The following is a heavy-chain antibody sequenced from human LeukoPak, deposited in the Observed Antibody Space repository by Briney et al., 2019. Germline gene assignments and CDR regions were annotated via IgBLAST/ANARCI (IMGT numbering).Heavy chain of an antibody. CDR3: ARNRGSYLVPY. V-gene: IGHV1-3*04. CDR1: GYTFTDYV. J-gene: IGHJ4*02. Sequence: ASVKVSCKASGYTFTDYVIHWVRQAPGQTLEWMGWISTGSANRKYSQKFQGRVTFTRDTSASIIYMDLSSLRSEDTALYYCARNRGSYLVPYWGQGTLVTVSS. CDR2: ISTGSANR. D-gene: IGHD1-26*01.